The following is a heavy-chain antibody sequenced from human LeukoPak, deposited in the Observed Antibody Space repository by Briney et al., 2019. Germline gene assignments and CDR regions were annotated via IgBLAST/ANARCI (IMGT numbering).Heavy chain of an antibody. D-gene: IGHD2-2*02. V-gene: IGHV4-34*01. CDR1: GGSISSYY. Sequence: SETLSLTCTVSGGSISSYYWSWIRQPPGKGLEWIGEINHSGSTNYNPSLKSRVTISVDTSKNQFSLKLSSVTAADTAVYYCARRKCSSTSCYRPFDYWGQGTLVTVSS. J-gene: IGHJ4*02. CDR2: INHSGST. CDR3: ARRKCSSTSCYRPFDY.